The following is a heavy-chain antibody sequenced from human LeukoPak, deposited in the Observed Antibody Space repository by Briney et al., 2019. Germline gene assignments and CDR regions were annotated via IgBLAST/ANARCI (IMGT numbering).Heavy chain of an antibody. J-gene: IGHJ6*03. CDR3: ARDARDSSSWFPLYYYYYYYMDV. CDR1: GFTFSSYS. Sequence: PGGSLRLSCAASGFTFSSYSMNWVRQAPGKGLEWVSSISSSSSYIYYADSVKGRFTISRDNAKNSLYLQMNSLRAGDTAVYYCARDARDSSSWFPLYYYYYYYMDVWGKGTTVTVSS. CDR2: ISSSSSYI. D-gene: IGHD6-13*01. V-gene: IGHV3-21*01.